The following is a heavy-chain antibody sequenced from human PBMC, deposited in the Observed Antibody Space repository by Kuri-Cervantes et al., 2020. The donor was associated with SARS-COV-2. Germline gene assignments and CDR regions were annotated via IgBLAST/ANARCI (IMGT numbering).Heavy chain of an antibody. CDR2: ISYDGSNK. CDR3: ARVAGDPYYFDY. V-gene: IGHV3-30-3*01. Sequence: LSLTCAASGFTFSSYAMHWVRQAPGKGLEWVAVISYDGSNKYYADSVKGRFTISRDNAKNSLYLQMNSLRAEDTAVYYCARVAGDPYYFDYWGQGTLVTVSS. D-gene: IGHD7-27*01. J-gene: IGHJ4*02. CDR1: GFTFSSYA.